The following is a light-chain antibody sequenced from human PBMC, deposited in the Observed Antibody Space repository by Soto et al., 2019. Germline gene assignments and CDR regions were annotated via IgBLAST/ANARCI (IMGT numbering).Light chain of an antibody. Sequence: QSLLPQPPSVSGAPGHRFTISCTGSTSNIGVGYDVHWYQQLPGTAPKLLIYGNINRPSGVPDRFSGSKSGTSAYLAITGLQAADETDYYCAAWDDSLKGVFGTGTKVTVL. CDR2: GNI. CDR3: AAWDDSLKGV. J-gene: IGLJ1*01. V-gene: IGLV1-40*01. CDR1: TSNIGVGYD.